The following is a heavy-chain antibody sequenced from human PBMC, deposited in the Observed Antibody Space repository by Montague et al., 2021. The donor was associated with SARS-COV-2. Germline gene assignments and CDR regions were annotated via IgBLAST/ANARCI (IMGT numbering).Heavy chain of an antibody. Sequence: SLRLSCAASGFIVSNYGMHWARQAPGKGLEWVAVMSYDGTIKYYADSVKGRFTISRDNSKCTVWLQMKSLRPEDTAIYYCARDPTPTSAFLQWILDPWGQGTLVTVSS. CDR3: ARDPTPTSAFLQWILDP. V-gene: IGHV3-30*03. D-gene: IGHD3-3*01. CDR1: GFIVSNYG. J-gene: IGHJ5*02. CDR2: MSYDGTIK.